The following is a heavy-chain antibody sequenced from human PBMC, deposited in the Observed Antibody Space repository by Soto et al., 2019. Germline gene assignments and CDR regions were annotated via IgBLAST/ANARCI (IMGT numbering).Heavy chain of an antibody. V-gene: IGHV4-39*01. CDR2: IFYLGSS. CDR1: GDSIISSDFY. J-gene: IGHJ5*02. Sequence: SETLSLTCTVSGDSIISSDFYWGWVRQPPGKGLEWIGSIFYLGSSYYNPSLKSRVTMSVDTSKNQFSLRLRSATAAATALYFCAKHSLALRKNNWFDPWGQGIMVTVSS. CDR3: AKHSLALRKNNWFDP. D-gene: IGHD3-3*02.